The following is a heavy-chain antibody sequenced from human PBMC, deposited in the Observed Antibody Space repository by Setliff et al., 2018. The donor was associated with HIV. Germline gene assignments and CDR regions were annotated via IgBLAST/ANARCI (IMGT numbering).Heavy chain of an antibody. CDR3: ARDRQFGRAWGFDY. J-gene: IGHJ4*02. D-gene: IGHD7-27*01. V-gene: IGHV4-4*02. CDR2: IYHKGNI. CDR1: GDSISSSNW. Sequence: SETLFLTCGVSGDSISSSNWWNWVRQSPGKGLEWIAEIYHKGNIHYNPSLRSRVTISLDKSKNQISLNLDSVTAADTAVYYCARDRQFGRAWGFDYWGQGRPVTVSS.